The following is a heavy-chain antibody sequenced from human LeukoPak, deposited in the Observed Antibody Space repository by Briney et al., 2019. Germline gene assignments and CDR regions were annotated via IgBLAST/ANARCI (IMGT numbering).Heavy chain of an antibody. CDR2: INHSGST. Sequence: SETLSLTCAVYGGSFSGYYWSWIRQPPGKGLEWIGEINHSGSTNYNQSLKSRVTISVDTSKNQFSLKLSSVTAADTAVYYCARGKYCSSTSCYLRGNNWFDPWGQGTLVTVSS. V-gene: IGHV4-34*01. D-gene: IGHD2-2*01. CDR1: GGSFSGYY. J-gene: IGHJ5*02. CDR3: ARGKYCSSTSCYLRGNNWFDP.